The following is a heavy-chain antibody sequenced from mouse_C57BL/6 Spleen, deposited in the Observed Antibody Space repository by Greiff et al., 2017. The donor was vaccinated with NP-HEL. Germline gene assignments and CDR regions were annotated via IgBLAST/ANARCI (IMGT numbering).Heavy chain of an antibody. Sequence: QVQLQQPGAELVRPGSSVKLSCKASGYTFTSYWMDWVKQRPGQGLEWIGNIYPSDSETHYNHKFKDKATLTVDKSSSTAYMQLSSLTSEDSAVYYYASNDYGSSLLFDYWGQGTTLTVSS. V-gene: IGHV1-61*01. D-gene: IGHD1-1*01. CDR2: IYPSDSET. J-gene: IGHJ2*01. CDR3: ASNDYGSSLLFDY. CDR1: GYTFTSYW.